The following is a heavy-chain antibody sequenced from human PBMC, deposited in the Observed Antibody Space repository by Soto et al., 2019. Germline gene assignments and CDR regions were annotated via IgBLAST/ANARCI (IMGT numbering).Heavy chain of an antibody. V-gene: IGHV4-59*01. D-gene: IGHD3-10*01. Sequence: SETLSLTCIVSGGSISSYYWSWIRQPPGKGLELIGYTYYTGSTNYNPSLKSRVSISVDTSKNQFSLKLSSVTAADTAVYYCARYGYYHLDVWGKGTTVTVSS. CDR1: GGSISSYY. J-gene: IGHJ6*03. CDR2: TYYTGST. CDR3: ARYGYYHLDV.